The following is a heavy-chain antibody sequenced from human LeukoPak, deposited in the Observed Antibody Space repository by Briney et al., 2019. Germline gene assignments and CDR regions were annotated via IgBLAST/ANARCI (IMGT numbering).Heavy chain of an antibody. V-gene: IGHV3-30*02. CDR1: GFTFSNYG. CDR3: AKAGYDFWSGYSDY. D-gene: IGHD3-3*01. CDR2: IRYDGSNK. J-gene: IGHJ4*02. Sequence: PGGSLRLSCAASGFTFSNYGMHWVRQAPGKGLEWVAFIRYDGSNKYYADSAKGRFTISRDNSKNTLYLQMNSLRAEDTAVYYCAKAGYDFWSGYSDYWGQGTLVTVSS.